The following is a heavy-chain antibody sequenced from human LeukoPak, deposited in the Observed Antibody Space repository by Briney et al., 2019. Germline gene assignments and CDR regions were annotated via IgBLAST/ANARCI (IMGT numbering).Heavy chain of an antibody. CDR3: ARGRGATVITNFDY. CDR1: GYTFTGYW. V-gene: IGHV5-51*01. CDR2: ISPGDSDT. J-gene: IGHJ4*02. Sequence: GESLKISCKSSGYTFTGYWIGWVRQMPGKGLEWMGIISPGDSDTRYSPSFQGQVTMSADKSINTAYLQWGSLKASDTAMYYCARGRGATVITNFDYWGQGTLVTISS. D-gene: IGHD4-23*01.